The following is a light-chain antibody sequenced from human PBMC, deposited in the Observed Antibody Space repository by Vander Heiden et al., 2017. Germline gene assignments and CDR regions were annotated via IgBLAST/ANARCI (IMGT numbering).Light chain of an antibody. CDR3: QQFSRYPRT. V-gene: IGKV1-13*02. J-gene: IGKJ5*01. CDR1: QGIGSA. CDR2: DTS. Sequence: AIQLTQSPSSLSASVGDRVTITCRASQGIGSALAWFQQKPGKAPKLLIYDTSRLETGVPSRFSVSGSETDFTLTISSLQPEDFATYYCQQFSRYPRTFGQGTRLEIK.